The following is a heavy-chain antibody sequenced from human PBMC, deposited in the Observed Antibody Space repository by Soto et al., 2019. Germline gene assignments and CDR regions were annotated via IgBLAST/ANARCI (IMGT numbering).Heavy chain of an antibody. D-gene: IGHD6-19*01. CDR2: TYYRSKWYS. Sequence: PSQTLSLTCAISGDSVSSTSAAWSWIRQSPSRGLEWLGRTYYRSKWYSDYAVSVKSRITINPDTSKNQFSLQLNSVTPEDTAVYYCARGSYYSGWVWGQGPLVTGLL. V-gene: IGHV6-1*01. CDR3: ARGSYYSGWV. J-gene: IGHJ4*02. CDR1: GDSVSSTSAA.